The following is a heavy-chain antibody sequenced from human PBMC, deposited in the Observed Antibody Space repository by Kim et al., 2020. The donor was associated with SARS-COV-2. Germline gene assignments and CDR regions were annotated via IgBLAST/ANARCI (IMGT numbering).Heavy chain of an antibody. J-gene: IGHJ4*02. D-gene: IGHD6-13*01. Sequence: SVKVSCKASGGTFSSYAISWVRQAPGQGLEWMGGIIPIFGTANYAQKFQGRVTITADESTSTAYMELSSLRSEDTAVYYCARAPLLSIAAGPKGGHLDYWGQGTLVTVSS. CDR3: ARAPLLSIAAGPKGGHLDY. CDR1: GGTFSSYA. V-gene: IGHV1-69*13. CDR2: IIPIFGTA.